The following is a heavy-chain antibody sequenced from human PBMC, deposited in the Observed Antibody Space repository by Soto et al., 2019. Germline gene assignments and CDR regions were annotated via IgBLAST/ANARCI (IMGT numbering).Heavy chain of an antibody. D-gene: IGHD1-26*01. CDR2: INPSGGST. J-gene: IGHJ4*02. CDR1: AYTLTSYY. CDR3: AREGDRVVGARPDY. V-gene: IGHV1-46*01. Sequence: QVQLVQSGAEVKKPGASVKVSCKASAYTLTSYYMHWVRQAPGQGLECMGIINPSGGSTSYAQKFQGRIIMTRDTSTSAVYMESSSLRSEDTAVYYCAREGDRVVGARPDYCGQGTLVTVSS.